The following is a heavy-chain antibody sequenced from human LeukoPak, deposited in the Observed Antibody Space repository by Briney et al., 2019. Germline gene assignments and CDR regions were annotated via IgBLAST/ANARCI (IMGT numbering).Heavy chain of an antibody. J-gene: IGHJ4*02. CDR3: ARDLPAAVD. CDR1: GFTFSSYG. D-gene: IGHD2-2*01. V-gene: IGHV3-30*03. CDR2: ISYDGSNK. Sequence: GGSLRLSCAASGFTFSSYGMHWVRQAPGKGLEWVAVISYDGSNKYYADSVKGRFTISRDNAKNSLYLQMNSLRAEDTAVYYCARDLPAAVDWGQGTLVTVSS.